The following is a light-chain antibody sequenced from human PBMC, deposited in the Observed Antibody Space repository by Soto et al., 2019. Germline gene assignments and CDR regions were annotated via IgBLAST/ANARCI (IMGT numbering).Light chain of an antibody. CDR3: QQYHDWRRT. V-gene: IGKV3-15*01. CDR1: QRLHGS. CDR2: GAT. J-gene: IGKJ2*01. Sequence: EIVLTQSPATLSLSPGERVTLSCRASQRLHGSLLWFQKKSGQPPRLLIYGATARVAGVPVRFSGSGGGTEFTLTISSLQSEDFASYFCQQYHDWRRTFGQGTKVDIK.